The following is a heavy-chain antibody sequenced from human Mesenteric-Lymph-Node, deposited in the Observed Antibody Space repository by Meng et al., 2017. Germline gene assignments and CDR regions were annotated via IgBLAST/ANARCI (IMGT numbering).Heavy chain of an antibody. J-gene: IGHJ4*02. CDR1: GFPFSSYR. D-gene: IGHD5-12*01. Sequence: GGFLRPSCAASGFPFSSYRMHWVRQAPGKGLVWVSRINSDGSSTSYADSVKGRFTISSDDSQNTLYLQMNSLKTEDTAVYYCTTDRDIVATISIDYWGQGTLVTVSS. CDR2: INSDGSST. V-gene: IGHV3-74*01. CDR3: TTDRDIVATISIDY.